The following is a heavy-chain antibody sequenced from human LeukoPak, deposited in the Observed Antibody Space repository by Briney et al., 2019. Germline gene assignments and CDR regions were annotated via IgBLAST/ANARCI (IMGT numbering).Heavy chain of an antibody. CDR3: ARQVGAYSYPFDI. D-gene: IGHD2-15*01. CDR2: IYYSGST. V-gene: IGHV4-39*01. J-gene: IGHJ3*02. CDR1: GGSISSSSYY. Sequence: SETLSLTCTVSGGSISSSSYYWGWIRQPPGKGLEWIGSIYYSGSTLYNPSLTSRVTISVDTSKNQFSLRLNSVTAADTAVYYCARQVGAYSYPFDIWGQGTKVTVPS.